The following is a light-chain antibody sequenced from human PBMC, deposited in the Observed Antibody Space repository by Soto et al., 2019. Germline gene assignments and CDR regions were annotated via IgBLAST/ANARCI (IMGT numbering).Light chain of an antibody. CDR3: QQSDSTPWT. V-gene: IGKV1-39*01. CDR1: QSISSY. Sequence: DIQMTQSPSSLSVSVGDRVTITCRASQSISSYLNWYQQKPGKAPKLLIYAASSLQSGVPSRFSGSGSGTDFTLTISSLQPEDFATYYCQQSDSTPWTFGQGTKVEIK. CDR2: AAS. J-gene: IGKJ1*01.